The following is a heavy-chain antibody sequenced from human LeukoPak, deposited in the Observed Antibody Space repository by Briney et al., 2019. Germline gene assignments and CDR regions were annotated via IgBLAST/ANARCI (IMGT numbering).Heavy chain of an antibody. CDR2: IYYSGST. Sequence: SETLSLTCSVSGGSVSGGSYYWSWIRQPPGKGLEWIGYIYYSGSTNYNPSLKSRVTISVDTSKNQFSLKLRSVTAADTAVYFCARDLYIAYYERTGYDAFDIWGQGTMVTVSS. V-gene: IGHV4-61*01. J-gene: IGHJ3*02. CDR3: ARDLYIAYYERTGYDAFDI. CDR1: GGSVSGGSYY. D-gene: IGHD3-22*01.